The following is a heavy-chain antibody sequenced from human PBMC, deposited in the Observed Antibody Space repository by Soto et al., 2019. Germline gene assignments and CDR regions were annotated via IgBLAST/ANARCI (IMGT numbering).Heavy chain of an antibody. V-gene: IGHV1-18*01. Sequence: ASVKVSCKASGYTFTSYGISWVRLAPGQGLEWMGWISAYNGNTNYAQKLQGRVTMTTDTSTSTAYMELRSLRSDDTAVYYCARSEEHMPWFDPWGQGTLVTVSS. J-gene: IGHJ5*02. CDR2: ISAYNGNT. D-gene: IGHD2-21*01. CDR3: ARSEEHMPWFDP. CDR1: GYTFTSYG.